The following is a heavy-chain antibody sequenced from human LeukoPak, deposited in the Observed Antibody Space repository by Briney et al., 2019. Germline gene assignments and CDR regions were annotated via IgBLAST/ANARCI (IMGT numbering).Heavy chain of an antibody. V-gene: IGHV3-23*01. CDR1: GFTFSSYA. J-gene: IGHJ4*02. CDR3: AKDAPVNIVVVPAANS. D-gene: IGHD2-2*01. Sequence: GGSLRLSXAASGFTFSSYAVSWVRQAPGKGLEWVSAISGSGGSTYCADSVKGRFTISRDNSKNTLYLQMNSLRAEDTAVYYCAKDAPVNIVVVPAANSWGEGTLVTVSS. CDR2: ISGSGGST.